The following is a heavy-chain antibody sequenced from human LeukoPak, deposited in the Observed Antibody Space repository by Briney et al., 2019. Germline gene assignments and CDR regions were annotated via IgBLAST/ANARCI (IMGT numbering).Heavy chain of an antibody. V-gene: IGHV3-23*01. CDR1: GFIFNIYA. J-gene: IGHJ4*02. D-gene: IGHD6-13*01. CDR2: ISDNGDST. Sequence: GGSLRLSCATSGFIFNIYAMTWVRQAPGKGLEGGSGISDNGDSTYYADSVKGRFTISRDNSKNTLYLQMNSLRAEDTAVYYCAKGVAAVPTIIDYWGQGTLVTVSS. CDR3: AKGVAAVPTIIDY.